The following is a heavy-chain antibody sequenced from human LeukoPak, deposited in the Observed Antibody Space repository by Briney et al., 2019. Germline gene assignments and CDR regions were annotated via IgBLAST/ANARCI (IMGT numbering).Heavy chain of an antibody. Sequence: SETLSLTCTLSGGSISSYSWSWIRQPPGKGLEWIGYIYSSGRTNHNPSLKSRVTISVSTSRNQFSLKLSSVTAADTAVYYCARHLDYGDHQGAFDIWGQGTMVTVSS. CDR3: ARHLDYGDHQGAFDI. V-gene: IGHV4-59*08. J-gene: IGHJ3*02. CDR2: IYSSGRT. CDR1: GGSISSYS. D-gene: IGHD4-17*01.